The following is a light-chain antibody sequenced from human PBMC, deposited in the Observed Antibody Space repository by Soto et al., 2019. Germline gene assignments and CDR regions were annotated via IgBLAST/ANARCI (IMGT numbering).Light chain of an antibody. J-gene: IGLJ3*02. CDR1: SGHRNYA. CDR3: QTWASGTRV. CDR2: LNNDGSH. Sequence: QPVLTQPPSASASLGASVELTCTLSSGHRNYAIAWHQQQPQQGPRFLMKLNNDGSHNKGDGIPDRFSGPSSGPVRYLTISSLQSEDEADYYCQTWASGTRVFGGGTKVTVL. V-gene: IGLV4-69*02.